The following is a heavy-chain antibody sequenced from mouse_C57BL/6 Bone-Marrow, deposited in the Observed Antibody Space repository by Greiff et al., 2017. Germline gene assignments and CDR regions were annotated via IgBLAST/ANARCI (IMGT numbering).Heavy chain of an antibody. Sequence: QVQLQQPGAELVKPGASVKMSCKASGYTFTSYLITWVKQRPGQGLEWIGDIYPGSGSTNYNEKFKSKATLTVDTSSSTAYMPLSSLTSEDSAVYYCARDYGYDGYWGQGTTLTVSS. CDR2: IYPGSGST. V-gene: IGHV1-55*01. CDR3: ARDYGYDGY. J-gene: IGHJ2*01. CDR1: GYTFTSYL. D-gene: IGHD2-2*01.